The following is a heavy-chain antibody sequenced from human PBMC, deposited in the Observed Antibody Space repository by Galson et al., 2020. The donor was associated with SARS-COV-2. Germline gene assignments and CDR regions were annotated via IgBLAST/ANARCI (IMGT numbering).Heavy chain of an antibody. D-gene: IGHD6-13*01. J-gene: IGHJ4*02. Sequence: ASETLSLTCAVSSGSISSSNWWSWVRQPPGKGLEWIGEIYHSGSTNYNPSLESRVTISVDNSKNQFSLKLSSVTAADTAVYYCARSGSEYGSSMGFEYWGQGTLVTVSS. CDR1: SGSISSSNW. CDR3: ARSGSEYGSSMGFEY. V-gene: IGHV4-4*02. CDR2: IYHSGST.